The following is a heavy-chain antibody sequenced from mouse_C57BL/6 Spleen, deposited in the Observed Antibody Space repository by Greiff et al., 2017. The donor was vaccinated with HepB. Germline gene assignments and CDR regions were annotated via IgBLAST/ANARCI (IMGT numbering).Heavy chain of an antibody. CDR2: IDPSDSYT. D-gene: IGHD4-1*01. CDR1: GYTFTSYW. CDR3: ARTWDVAY. Sequence: QVQLQQPGAELVRPGPSVKLSCKASGYTFTSYWMHWVKQRPGQGLEWIGVIDPSDSYTNYNQKFKGKATLTVDTSSSTAYMQLSSLTSEDSAVYYCARTWDVAYWGQGTLVTVSA. J-gene: IGHJ3*01. V-gene: IGHV1-59*01.